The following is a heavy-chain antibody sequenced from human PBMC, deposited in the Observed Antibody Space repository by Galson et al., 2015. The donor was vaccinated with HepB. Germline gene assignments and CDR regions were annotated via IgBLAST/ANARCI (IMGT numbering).Heavy chain of an antibody. CDR3: ARDFSPTNRVIGGRGGLNY. J-gene: IGHJ4*02. Sequence: SLRLSCAASGFTFNTYGIHWVRQAPGQGLEWVAVIWYDESRPYYADSVQGRFTIARDNSKNTVYLEINSLRAEDTAVYYCARDFSPTNRVIGGRGGLNYWGQGTLVTVSS. V-gene: IGHV3-33*01. CDR1: GFTFNTYG. CDR2: IWYDESRP. D-gene: IGHD2/OR15-2a*01.